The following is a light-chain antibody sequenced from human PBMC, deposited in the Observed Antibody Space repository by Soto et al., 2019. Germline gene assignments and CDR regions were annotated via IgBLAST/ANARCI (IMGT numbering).Light chain of an antibody. CDR3: QQGYSTPWT. CDR2: GAF. J-gene: IGKJ1*01. V-gene: IGKV1-39*01. Sequence: DIHMTQSPSSLSASVGDRITITCRASQNVGTHLNWYQQKSGIAPELLIHGAFSLHGGVPSRFSASGSGTDFALTISSLQPDDFATYYCQQGYSTPWTFGQGTRV. CDR1: QNVGTH.